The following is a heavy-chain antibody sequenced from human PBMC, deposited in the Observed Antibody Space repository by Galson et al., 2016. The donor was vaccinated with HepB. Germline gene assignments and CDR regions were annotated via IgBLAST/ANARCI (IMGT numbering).Heavy chain of an antibody. Sequence: SLRLSCAASGFTFSDFHMHWVRQTPGTGLEWVAVLSAGATIKNYSDSVKGRFTISRDNSKNTLYLQMDSLRADDTALYYCARAPSNDWHNVDYWGQGILVTVSS. CDR1: GFTFSDFH. J-gene: IGHJ4*02. V-gene: IGHV3-30-3*01. D-gene: IGHD1/OR15-1a*01. CDR2: LSAGATIK. CDR3: ARAPSNDWHNVDY.